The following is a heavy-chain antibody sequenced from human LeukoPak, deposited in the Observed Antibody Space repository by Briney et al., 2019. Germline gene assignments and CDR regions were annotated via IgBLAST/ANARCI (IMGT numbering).Heavy chain of an antibody. CDR3: ARRPYYYGSGSYYY. CDR1: GGSISSRNW. V-gene: IGHV4-4*02. CDR2: INHSGST. Sequence: PSETLSLTCAVSGGSISSRNWWSWVRQSPGKGLEWIGEINHSGSTNYNPSLKSRVTISVDTSKNQFSLKLSSVTAADTAVYYCARRPYYYGSGSYYYWGQGTLVTVSS. J-gene: IGHJ4*02. D-gene: IGHD3-10*01.